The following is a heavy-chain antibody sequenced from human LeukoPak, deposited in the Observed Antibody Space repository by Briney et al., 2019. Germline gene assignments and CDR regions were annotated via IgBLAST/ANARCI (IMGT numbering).Heavy chain of an antibody. J-gene: IGHJ4*02. V-gene: IGHV6-1*01. D-gene: IGHD3-22*01. CDR3: VGHYYDSSGSLSFDY. CDR1: GDSVSSNSAA. CDR2: TYYRSKWYN. Sequence: SQTLSLTCAISGDSVSSNSAAWNWSRQSPSRGLECLGRTYYRSKWYNDYAVSVKSRITINPDTSKNQFSLQLNSVTPEDTAVYYCVGHYYDSSGSLSFDYWGQGTLVTVSS.